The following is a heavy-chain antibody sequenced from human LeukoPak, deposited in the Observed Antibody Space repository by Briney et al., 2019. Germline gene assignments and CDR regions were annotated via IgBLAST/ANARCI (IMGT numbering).Heavy chain of an antibody. CDR2: IKSKTDGGTT. J-gene: IGHJ4*02. Sequence: AGGSLRLSCAASGFTFSSYAMSWVRQAPGKGLEWVGRIKSKTDGGTTDYAAPVKGRFTISRDDSKNTLFLQMNSLITEDTAVYYCTTGPRSITLVRGVHWGQGTLVTVSS. D-gene: IGHD3-10*01. CDR1: GFTFSSYA. V-gene: IGHV3-15*01. CDR3: TTGPRSITLVRGVH.